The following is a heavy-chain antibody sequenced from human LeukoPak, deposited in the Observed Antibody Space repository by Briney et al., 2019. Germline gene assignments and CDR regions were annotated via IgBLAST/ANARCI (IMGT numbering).Heavy chain of an antibody. D-gene: IGHD2-15*01. CDR2: IIPIFGTA. CDR1: GGTFSSYA. Sequence: SVKVSCKASGGTFSSYAISWVRQAPGRGLEWMGGIIPIFGTANYAQKFQGRVTITADESTSTAYMELSSLRPEDTAVYYCARDGPSGGSLPDYWGQGTLVTVSS. V-gene: IGHV1-69*13. CDR3: ARDGPSGGSLPDY. J-gene: IGHJ4*02.